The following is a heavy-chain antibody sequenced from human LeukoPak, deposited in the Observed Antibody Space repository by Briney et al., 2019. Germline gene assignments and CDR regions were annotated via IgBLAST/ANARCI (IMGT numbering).Heavy chain of an antibody. Sequence: GGSLRLSCAATGFTFSSYAMSWVRQAPGKGLEWVSAISASGGSTYYADSVKGRFTISRDNSKNTLYLQMNSLRAEDTAVYYCAKTVFAASGPFDPWGQGTLVTVSS. V-gene: IGHV3-23*01. CDR3: AKTVFAASGPFDP. CDR2: ISASGGST. J-gene: IGHJ5*02. D-gene: IGHD4-17*01. CDR1: GFTFSSYA.